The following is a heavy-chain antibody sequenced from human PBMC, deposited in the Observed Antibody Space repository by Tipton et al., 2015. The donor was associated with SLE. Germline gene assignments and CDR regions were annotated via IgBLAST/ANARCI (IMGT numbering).Heavy chain of an antibody. CDR3: ARGYYGSNGYYSFDY. D-gene: IGHD3-22*01. J-gene: IGHJ4*02. CDR2: IFHTGSA. V-gene: IGHV4-34*01. CDR1: GGSFSGYY. Sequence: GLVKPSETLSLTCGVYGGSFSGYYWTWIRQPPGKGLEWIGYIFHTGSAYYNPSLRSRLTISLDRSNNQFSLKLSSMTAADTAVYHCARGYYGSNGYYSFDYWGLGALVTVSS.